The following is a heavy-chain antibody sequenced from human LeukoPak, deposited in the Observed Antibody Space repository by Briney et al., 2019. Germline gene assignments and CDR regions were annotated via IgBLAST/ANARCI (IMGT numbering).Heavy chain of an antibody. J-gene: IGHJ4*02. CDR1: GFTFSSYA. CDR2: ISGSGGST. CDR3: AKQRAPNGYYYFDS. D-gene: IGHD3-22*01. V-gene: IGHV3-23*01. Sequence: GGSLRLSCAASGFTFSSYAMSWVRQAPGKGLEWVSAISGSGGSTYYADSVKGRFTISRDNSKNALYLQMNSLRAEDTAVYYCAKQRAPNGYYYFDSWGQGTLVTVSS.